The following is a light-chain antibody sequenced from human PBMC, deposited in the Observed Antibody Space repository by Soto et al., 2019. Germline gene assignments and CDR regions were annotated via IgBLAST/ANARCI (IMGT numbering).Light chain of an antibody. CDR2: GNS. CDR1: SSNIGAGYD. CDR3: QSYDSSLSGYV. Sequence: QSSLTQPPSVSGAPGQRVTISSTRSSSNIGAGYDVHWYQQLPGTAPKLLIYGNSNRPSGVPDRFSGSKSGTSASLAITELQAEDEADYYCQSYDSSLSGYVFGTGTKATVL. J-gene: IGLJ1*01. V-gene: IGLV1-40*01.